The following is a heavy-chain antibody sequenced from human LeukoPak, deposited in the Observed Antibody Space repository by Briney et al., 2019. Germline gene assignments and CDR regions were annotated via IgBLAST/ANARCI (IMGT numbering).Heavy chain of an antibody. CDR2: INHSGST. CDR1: GGSFSGYY. J-gene: IGHJ4*02. D-gene: IGHD3-22*01. CDR3: ARAGDSSGYSDY. V-gene: IGHV4-34*01. Sequence: SETLSLTCAVYGGSFSGYYWSWIRQPPGKGLEWNGEINHSGSTNYNTSLKSRVIISVDTPKNQFSLKLSSVTAADTAVYYCARAGDSSGYSDYWGQGTLVTGSS.